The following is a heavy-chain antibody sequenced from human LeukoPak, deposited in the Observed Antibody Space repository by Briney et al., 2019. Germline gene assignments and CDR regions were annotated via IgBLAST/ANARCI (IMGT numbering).Heavy chain of an antibody. CDR1: GFTFSSYG. V-gene: IGHV3-33*01. D-gene: IGHD2-21*02. CDR2: IWYDGSNE. CDR3: ARSPLYCGGDCYFDY. Sequence: GGSLRLSCAASGFTFSSYGMHWVRQAPGKGLEWVAVIWYDGSNEYYADSVKGRFTISRDNSKNTLYLQMNSLRAEDTAVCYCARSPLYCGGDCYFDYWGQGTLVTVSS. J-gene: IGHJ4*02.